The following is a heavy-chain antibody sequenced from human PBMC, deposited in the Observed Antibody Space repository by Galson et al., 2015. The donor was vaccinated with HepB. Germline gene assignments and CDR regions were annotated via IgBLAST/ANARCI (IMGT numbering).Heavy chain of an antibody. J-gene: IGHJ3*02. V-gene: IGHV4-39*02. CDR3: ARRIGASDTFDI. CDR2: FYYSGST. D-gene: IGHD3-16*02. CDR1: GGSISSRSYF. Sequence: ETLSLTCTVSGGSISSRSYFWGWIRQPPGKGLEWIVSFYYSGSTYYNPSLKSRVTISVDTSKNHFSLRLSSVTAADTAVYYCARRIGASDTFDIWGQGTMVTVSS.